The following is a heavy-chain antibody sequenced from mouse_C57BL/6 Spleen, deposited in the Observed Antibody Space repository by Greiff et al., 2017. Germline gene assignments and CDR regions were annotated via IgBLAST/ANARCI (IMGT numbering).Heavy chain of an antibody. D-gene: IGHD2-4*01. CDR1: GFTFSSYA. J-gene: IGHJ2*01. V-gene: IGHV5-4*01. CDR3: ARENYDYPYFDY. CDR2: ISDGGSYT. Sequence: DVQLVESGGGLVKPGGSLKLSCAASGFTFSSYAMSWVRQTPEKRLEWVATISDGGSYTYYPDNVKGRFTISRDNAKNNLYLQMSHLKSEDTAMYYCARENYDYPYFDYWGQGTTLTVSS.